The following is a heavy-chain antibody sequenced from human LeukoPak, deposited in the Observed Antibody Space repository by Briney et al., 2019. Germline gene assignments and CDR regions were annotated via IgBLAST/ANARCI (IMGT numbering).Heavy chain of an antibody. J-gene: IGHJ4*02. CDR1: GGSISSYF. V-gene: IGHV4-59*01. CDR3: ARGVYIPAAQYGY. D-gene: IGHD6-13*01. Sequence: SETLSLTCTVSGGSISSYFWSWIRQPPVKGLEWIGYIYYSGTTNYNPSLKSRVTISVDTSKNQFSLKLSSVTAADTAVYYCARGVYIPAAQYGYWGQGTLVTVSS. CDR2: IYYSGTT.